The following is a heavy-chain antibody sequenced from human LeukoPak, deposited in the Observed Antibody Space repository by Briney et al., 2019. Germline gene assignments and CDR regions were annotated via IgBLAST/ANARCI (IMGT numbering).Heavy chain of an antibody. CDR2: IYYSGST. D-gene: IGHD3-9*01. CDR1: GGSISSYY. J-gene: IGHJ5*02. Sequence: PSETLSLTCTVSGGSISSYYWSWIRQPPGKGLEWIGYIYYSGSTNYNPSLKSRVTISVDTSKNQFSLKLSSVTAADTAVYYCARHPSDYDILTGYYPAWGQGTLVTVSS. CDR3: ARHPSDYDILTGYYPA. V-gene: IGHV4-59*08.